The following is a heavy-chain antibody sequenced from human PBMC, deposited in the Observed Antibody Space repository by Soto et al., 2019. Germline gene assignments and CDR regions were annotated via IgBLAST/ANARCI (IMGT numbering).Heavy chain of an antibody. CDR3: ARGGRIAVAGTPHYYYYGMDV. Sequence: SETLSLTCAVYGGSFSGYYWSWIRQPPGKGLEWIGEINHSGSTNYNPSLKSRVTISVDTSKNQFSLKLSSVTAADTAVYYCARGGRIAVAGTPHYYYYGMDVWGQGTTVTVSS. V-gene: IGHV4-34*01. CDR1: GGSFSGYY. D-gene: IGHD6-19*01. CDR2: INHSGST. J-gene: IGHJ6*02.